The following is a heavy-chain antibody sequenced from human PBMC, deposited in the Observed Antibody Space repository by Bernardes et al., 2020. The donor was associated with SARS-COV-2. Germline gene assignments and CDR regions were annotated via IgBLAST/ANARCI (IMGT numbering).Heavy chain of an antibody. CDR1: SGSISSRSYF. CDR3: ARHQSSGWYYYFDY. CDR2: IYYSGTT. D-gene: IGHD6-19*01. Sequence: SETLSLTCTVPSGSISSRSYFWGWLRQSPGLGLEWIGSIYYSGTTYYNPSLKSRVTIFLDTSKNQFSLKLSSVTAADTAVYYCARHQSSGWYYYFDYWGQGTLVTVSS. J-gene: IGHJ4*02. V-gene: IGHV4-39*01.